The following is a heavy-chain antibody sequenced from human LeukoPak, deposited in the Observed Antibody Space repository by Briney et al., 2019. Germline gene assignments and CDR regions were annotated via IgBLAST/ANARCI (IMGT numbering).Heavy chain of an antibody. CDR1: GFTFSSYA. V-gene: IGHV3-30-3*01. D-gene: IGHD3-22*01. Sequence: GRSLRLSCAASGFTFSSYAMHWVRQAPGKGLEWVAVISYDGSNKYYADSVKGRFTISRDNSKNTLYLQMNSLRAEDTAVYYCARPMIAAQPDYWGQGTLVTVSS. CDR3: ARPMIAAQPDY. J-gene: IGHJ4*02. CDR2: ISYDGSNK.